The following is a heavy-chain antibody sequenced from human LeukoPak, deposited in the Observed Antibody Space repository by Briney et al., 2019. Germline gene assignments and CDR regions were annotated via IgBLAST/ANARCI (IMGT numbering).Heavy chain of an antibody. CDR1: GGSLSTYY. CDR3: ARDRSGWPRLLDF. Sequence: PSETLSLTCAVSGGSLSTYYWSWIRQPAGEGLEWVGCIYTSGTNSYNPSLKHRLTMSIDTSKNQFSLKLSSVTAADTAVYYCARDRSGWPRLLDFGGRGILVTVSS. D-gene: IGHD6-19*01. J-gene: IGHJ4*02. V-gene: IGHV4-4*07. CDR2: IYTSGTN.